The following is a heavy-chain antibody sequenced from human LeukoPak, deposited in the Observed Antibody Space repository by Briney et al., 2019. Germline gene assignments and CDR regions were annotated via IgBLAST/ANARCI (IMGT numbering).Heavy chain of an antibody. CDR3: ARLTGAAAVHY. CDR1: GGSISSSSYY. V-gene: IGHV4-39*01. D-gene: IGHD6-13*01. Sequence: HSETLSLTCTVSGGSISSSSYYWGWIRQPPGKGLEWIGSIYYSGSTYYNPSLKSRVTISVDTSKNQFSLKLCSVTAADTAVYYCARLTGAAAVHYWGQGTLVTVSS. J-gene: IGHJ4*02. CDR2: IYYSGST.